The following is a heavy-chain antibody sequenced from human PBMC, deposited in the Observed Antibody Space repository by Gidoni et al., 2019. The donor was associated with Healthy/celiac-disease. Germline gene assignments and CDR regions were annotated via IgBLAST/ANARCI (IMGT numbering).Heavy chain of an antibody. D-gene: IGHD3-22*01. Sequence: QLQLQESGPGLVKPSETLSLTCTVSGGSISSSSYYWGWIRQPPGKGLEWIGSIYYSGSTYYNPSLKSRVTISVDTSKNQFSLKLSSVTAADTAVYYCARHETLYDSRSRYYYYGMDVWGQGTTVTVSS. CDR1: GGSISSSSYY. CDR3: ARHETLYDSRSRYYYYGMDV. CDR2: IYYSGST. J-gene: IGHJ6*02. V-gene: IGHV4-39*01.